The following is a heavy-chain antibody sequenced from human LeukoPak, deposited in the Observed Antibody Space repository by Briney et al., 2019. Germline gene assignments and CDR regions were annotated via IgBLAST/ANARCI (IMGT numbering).Heavy chain of an antibody. CDR3: ARHVFVGATKGVTN. J-gene: IGHJ4*02. D-gene: IGHD1-26*01. CDR2: IYYSGST. V-gene: IGHV4-39*01. Sequence: SETLSLTCTVSGGSISSYYWSWIRQPPGKGLEWIGSIYYSGSTYYNPSLKSRVTISVDTSKNQFSLKLSSVTAADTAVYYCARHVFVGATKGVTNWGQGTLVTVSS. CDR1: GGSISSYY.